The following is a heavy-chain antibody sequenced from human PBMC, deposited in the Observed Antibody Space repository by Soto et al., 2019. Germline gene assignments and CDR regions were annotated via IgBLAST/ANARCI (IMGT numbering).Heavy chain of an antibody. CDR1: GFTISSYA. D-gene: IGHD3-10*01. V-gene: IGHV3-23*01. CDR3: AKEDYYGSGSYYMYYYYGMDV. CDR2: ISGSGGST. J-gene: IGHJ6*02. Sequence: GGSLRLSCAASGFTISSYAMSWVRQAPGKGLEWVSAISGSGGSTYYADSVKGRFTISRDNSKNTLYLQMNSLRAEDTAVYYCAKEDYYGSGSYYMYYYYGMDVWGQGTTVTVSS.